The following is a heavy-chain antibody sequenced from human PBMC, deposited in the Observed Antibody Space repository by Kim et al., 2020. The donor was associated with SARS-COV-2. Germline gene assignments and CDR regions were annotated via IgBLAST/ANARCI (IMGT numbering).Heavy chain of an antibody. J-gene: IGHJ4*02. V-gene: IGHV3-30*03. Sequence: GGSLRLSCSASGFTFNTYSFHWVRRGPSTGLEWVAFISYDGTSAYYTDSVKGRFAVSRDISKNTVFLQMRNLRPEDTALYYCAREGVSFGGIFILSYFQYWGRGTPVTVSS. CDR1: GFTFNTYS. CDR3: AREGVSFGGIFILSYFQY. CDR2: ISYDGTSA. D-gene: IGHD3-3*01.